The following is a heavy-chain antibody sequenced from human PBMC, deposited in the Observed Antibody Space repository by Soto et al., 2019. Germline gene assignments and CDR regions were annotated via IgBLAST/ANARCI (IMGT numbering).Heavy chain of an antibody. Sequence: TSETLSLTCTVSGGSISSSSYYWGWIRQPPGKGLEWIGSIYYSGSTYYNPSLKSRVTISVDTSKNQFSLKLSSVTAADTAVYYCARRVTVTTSGNYYGMDVWGQGTTVTVSS. CDR1: GGSISSSSYY. V-gene: IGHV4-39*01. D-gene: IGHD4-17*01. CDR2: IYYSGST. CDR3: ARRVTVTTSGNYYGMDV. J-gene: IGHJ6*02.